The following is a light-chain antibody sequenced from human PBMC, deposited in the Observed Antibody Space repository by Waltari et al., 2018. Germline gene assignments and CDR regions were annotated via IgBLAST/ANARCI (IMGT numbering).Light chain of an antibody. CDR3: QQRHNWPLT. CDR1: QVVIVY. Sequence: EIVLTQSPATLSLSPVASATLSCRASQVVIVYLAWYQQKPGQAPRLLIYYTSNRASGTPDRFSGSGSGTDFSLSISSLEPEDFAVYYCQQRHNWPLTFCGGTKVAIK. J-gene: IGKJ4*01. V-gene: IGKV3-11*01. CDR2: YTS.